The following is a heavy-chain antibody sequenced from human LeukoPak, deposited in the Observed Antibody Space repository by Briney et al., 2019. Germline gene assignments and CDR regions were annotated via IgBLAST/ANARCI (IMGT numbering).Heavy chain of an antibody. CDR3: ARDGVLVASSPSYWFFDL. CDR1: GSTFNTYT. CDR2: ISSSSRYI. D-gene: IGHD2-21*02. J-gene: IGHJ2*01. Sequence: PGWSLRTCCAASGSTFNTYTINWVRQAPGKGLEWVASISSSSRYIYSADSLKGRFTISRDNAKNSLYLQMNNLRAEDTAVYYCARDGVLVASSPSYWFFDLWGRGTLVTVSS. V-gene: IGHV3-21*01.